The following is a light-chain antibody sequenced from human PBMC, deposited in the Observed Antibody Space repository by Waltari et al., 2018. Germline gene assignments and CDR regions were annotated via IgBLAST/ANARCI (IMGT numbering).Light chain of an antibody. CDR3: QTGGHGTWV. V-gene: IGLV4-69*01. CDR1: SGHTSNV. J-gene: IGLJ3*02. Sequence: QLVLTQSPSASASLGASVKLTCTLSSGHTSNVIAWLQQQPGKGPRFLMKVNSDGSHSKGDEIPDRFSGSSSGAELYLSISSLQSEDDADYYCQTGGHGTWVFGGGTKVTVL. CDR2: VNSDGSH.